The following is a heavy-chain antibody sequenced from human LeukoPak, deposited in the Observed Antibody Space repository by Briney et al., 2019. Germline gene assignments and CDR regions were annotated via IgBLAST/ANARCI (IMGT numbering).Heavy chain of an antibody. CDR3: ARDRYDYGDYYFDY. CDR2: IYYSGST. CDR1: GGSVSSGSYY. V-gene: IGHV4-61*01. Sequence: SETLSLTCTVSGGSVSSGSYYWSWIRQPPGKGLEWIGYIYYSGSTNYNPSLKSRVTISVDTSKNQFSLKLSSVTAADTAVYYCARDRYDYGDYYFDYWGQGTLVTVSS. J-gene: IGHJ4*02. D-gene: IGHD4-17*01.